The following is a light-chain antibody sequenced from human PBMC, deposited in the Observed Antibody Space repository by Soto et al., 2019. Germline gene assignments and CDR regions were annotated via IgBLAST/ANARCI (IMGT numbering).Light chain of an antibody. Sequence: SYELTQPPSVSVSPGQTASIPCSGDKLGDKYACWYQQKPGQSPVLVIYQDSKRPSRIPERFSGSNSGNTATLTISGTQAMDEADYYCQAWDSSTVVFGGGTKVTVL. CDR2: QDS. CDR1: KLGDKY. V-gene: IGLV3-1*01. CDR3: QAWDSSTVV. J-gene: IGLJ2*01.